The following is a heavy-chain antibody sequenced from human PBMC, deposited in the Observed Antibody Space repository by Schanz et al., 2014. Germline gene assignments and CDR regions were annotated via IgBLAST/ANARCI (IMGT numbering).Heavy chain of an antibody. V-gene: IGHV3-33*06. CDR1: GFTFSSYG. Sequence: QVQLVESGGGVVQPGRSLRLSCAASGFTFSSYGMHWVRQVPGKGLEWVAVVCYDGSKKYYADSVKGRFTTSRDNSKNTMYLQMNSLRAEDTAVYYCAKGQLLSYYFDYWGQGTLVTVSS. D-gene: IGHD2-21*01. CDR2: VCYDGSKK. CDR3: AKGQLLSYYFDY. J-gene: IGHJ4*02.